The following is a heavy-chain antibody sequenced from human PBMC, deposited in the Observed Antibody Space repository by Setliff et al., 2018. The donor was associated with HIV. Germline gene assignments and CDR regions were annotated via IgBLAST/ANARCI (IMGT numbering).Heavy chain of an antibody. CDR1: GASFSGYY. CDR3: ARTVGYDGYQRFDI. Sequence: PSETLSLTCGVHGASFSGYYQSWIRQPPGKGLEWIEEIDHRGNSNCIVSLKSRVTISLDTSKNQFSLKLDSVTAADTAVYYCARTVGYDGYQRFDIWGQGTMVTVSS. CDR2: IDHRGNS. V-gene: IGHV4-34*01. J-gene: IGHJ3*02. D-gene: IGHD5-12*01.